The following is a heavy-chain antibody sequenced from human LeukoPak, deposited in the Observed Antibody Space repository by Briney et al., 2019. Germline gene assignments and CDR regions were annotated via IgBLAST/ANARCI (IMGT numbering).Heavy chain of an antibody. D-gene: IGHD5-18*01. CDR3: ARDLLTPGGYSYGLN. V-gene: IGHV4-31*03. J-gene: IGHJ4*02. Sequence: PSQTLSLTCTVSGGSISSGYYWTWIRPHPGKGLEWIGYIYYSGSSYYNPSLKSRATISVDTSKNQFSLKLSSVTAADTAVYYCARDLLTPGGYSYGLNWGQGTLVTVSS. CDR1: GGSISSGYY. CDR2: IYYSGSS.